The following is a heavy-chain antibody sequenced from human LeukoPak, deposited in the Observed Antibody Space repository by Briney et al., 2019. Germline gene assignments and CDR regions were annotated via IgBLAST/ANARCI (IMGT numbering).Heavy chain of an antibody. CDR2: ISPGGGVT. J-gene: IGHJ4*02. Sequence: GGSLRLSCATSGFTFSSYAMSWVRQAPGKGLEWVSTISPGGGVTFYSDSVNGRFTISRDNAKNSLYLQMNSLRAEDTAVYYCARRFDCWGQGTLVTVSS. CDR1: GFTFSSYA. CDR3: ARRFDC. V-gene: IGHV3-23*01.